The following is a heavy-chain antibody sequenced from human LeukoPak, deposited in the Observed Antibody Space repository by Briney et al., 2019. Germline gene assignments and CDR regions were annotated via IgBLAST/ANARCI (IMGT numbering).Heavy chain of an antibody. CDR1: GFTFSSYA. Sequence: HPGGSLRPSCAASGFTFSSYAMSWVRQAPGKGLEWVANIKQDGSDKYYVDSVRGRFTISRDNAKNSLFLQMNSLRAEDAAVYYCARGGRSGSPWGQGTLVTVSS. D-gene: IGHD1-26*01. CDR3: ARGGRSGSP. CDR2: IKQDGSDK. J-gene: IGHJ5*02. V-gene: IGHV3-7*01.